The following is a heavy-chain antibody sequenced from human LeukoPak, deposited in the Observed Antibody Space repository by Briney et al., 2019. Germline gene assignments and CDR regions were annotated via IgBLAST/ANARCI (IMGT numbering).Heavy chain of an antibody. Sequence: SETLSLICTVSDTSINTYYWSWIRQPAGKGLEWIGHMYATGTTNYNPSLKSRVSMSIDTSKNQISLNLRSMTAADTAVYYCARVSVDIVATTSDWYFDLWGRGTLVTVSS. CDR3: ARVSVDIVATTSDWYFDL. V-gene: IGHV4-4*07. D-gene: IGHD5-12*01. CDR1: DTSINTYY. CDR2: MYATGTT. J-gene: IGHJ2*01.